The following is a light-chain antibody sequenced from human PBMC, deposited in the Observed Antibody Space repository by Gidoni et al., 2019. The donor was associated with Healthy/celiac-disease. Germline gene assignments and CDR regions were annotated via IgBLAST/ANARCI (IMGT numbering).Light chain of an antibody. CDR2: EVS. J-gene: IGLJ1*01. CDR1: SSDIGGYDY. Sequence: QSALTQPPSASGSPGQSVTIPCTGNSSDIGGYDYVSWYQQPPGKAPKLIIYEVSKRPSGVPDRFSGSKSGNTASLTVSLLQAEDEADYYCSSYVHNDNCVFGAGTKVTVL. V-gene: IGLV2-8*01. CDR3: SSYVHNDNCV.